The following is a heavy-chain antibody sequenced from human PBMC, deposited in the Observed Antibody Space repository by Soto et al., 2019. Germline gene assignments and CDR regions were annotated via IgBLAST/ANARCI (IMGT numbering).Heavy chain of an antibody. CDR2: ISSSSSTI. CDR1: GFSLSSYS. D-gene: IGHD3-10*01. CDR3: AREYYGMTDAFDI. J-gene: IGHJ3*02. Sequence: GFLRVSCAASGFSLSSYSMNWVRQAPGKGLEWVSYISSSSSTIYYADSVKGRFTISRDNAKNSLYLQMNSLRDEDTAVYYCAREYYGMTDAFDIWGQGTMVTVSS. V-gene: IGHV3-48*02.